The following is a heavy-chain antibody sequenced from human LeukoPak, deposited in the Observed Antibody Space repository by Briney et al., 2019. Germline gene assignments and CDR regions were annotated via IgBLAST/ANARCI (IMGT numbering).Heavy chain of an antibody. CDR3: ARDRGRVGATFFDY. Sequence: SETLSLTCAVYGGSFSGYYWSWIRQPAGKGLEWIGRIYTSGSTNYNPSLKSRVTMSVDTSKNQFSLKLSSVTAADTAVYYCARDRGRVGATFFDYWGQGTLVTVSS. D-gene: IGHD1-26*01. CDR2: IYTSGST. CDR1: GGSFSGYY. J-gene: IGHJ4*02. V-gene: IGHV4-4*07.